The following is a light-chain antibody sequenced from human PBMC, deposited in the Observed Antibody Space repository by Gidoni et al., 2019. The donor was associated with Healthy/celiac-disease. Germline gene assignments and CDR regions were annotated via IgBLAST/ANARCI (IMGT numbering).Light chain of an antibody. Sequence: IVLTQSPATLSLSPGARATLSCRASQSVSSYLAWYQQKPGQAPRLLIYDASNRATGIPARFSGSGSGTDFTLTISSLEPEDFAVYYCQQRSNWPVTFXXXTKVDIK. V-gene: IGKV3-11*01. J-gene: IGKJ3*01. CDR2: DAS. CDR1: QSVSSY. CDR3: QQRSNWPVT.